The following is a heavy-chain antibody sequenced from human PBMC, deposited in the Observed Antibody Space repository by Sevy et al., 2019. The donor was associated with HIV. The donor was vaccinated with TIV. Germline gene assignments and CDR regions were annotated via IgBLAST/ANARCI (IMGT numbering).Heavy chain of an antibody. J-gene: IGHJ4*02. V-gene: IGHV5-51*01. D-gene: IGHD3-22*01. CDR1: GYRFTSYW. CDR2: IYPDDSEI. Sequence: GESLKISCKGSGYRFTSYWIAWVRQVPGKGLEWMGIIYPDDSEIRYSPSLQGQVTISVDKSISTAYLQWSSLRASDTDMYFCARRVYDSTGYPQYYFDYWGQGALVTVSS. CDR3: ARRVYDSTGYPQYYFDY.